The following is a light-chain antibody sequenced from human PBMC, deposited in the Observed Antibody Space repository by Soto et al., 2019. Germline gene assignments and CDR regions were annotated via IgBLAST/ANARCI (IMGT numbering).Light chain of an antibody. CDR1: SGSIASND. V-gene: IGLV6-57*04. J-gene: IGLJ2*01. CDR2: ENN. Sequence: NFMLTQPHSVSESPGKTVTISCTRSSGSIASNDVQWYQQRPGSAPTTVIYENNQRPSGVPDRFSGSTDGSSNSASLTISGLQTEEEADYYCQSYDSSTVVFGGGTKLTVL. CDR3: QSYDSSTVV.